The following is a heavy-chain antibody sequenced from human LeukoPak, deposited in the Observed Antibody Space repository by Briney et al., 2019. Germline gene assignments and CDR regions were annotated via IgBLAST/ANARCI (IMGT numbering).Heavy chain of an antibody. V-gene: IGHV3-30*02. J-gene: IGHJ6*03. D-gene: IGHD3-3*01. CDR2: IRYDGSNK. CDR1: GFTFSSYG. Sequence: GGSLRLSCAASGFTFSSYGMHWVSQAPGKGLEWVAFIRYDGSNKYYADSVKGRFTISRDNSKNTLYLQMNSLRAEDTAVYYCAKAASDVLRFLEWLTYYYYMDVWGKGTTVTVSS. CDR3: AKAASDVLRFLEWLTYYYYMDV.